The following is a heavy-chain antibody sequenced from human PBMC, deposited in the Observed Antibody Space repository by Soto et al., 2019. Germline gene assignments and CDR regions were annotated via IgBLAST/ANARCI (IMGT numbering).Heavy chain of an antibody. CDR2: IKSKTDGGTT. J-gene: IGHJ6*02. Sequence: PGGSLRLSCAASGFTFSNAWMNLVRQAPGKGLEWVGRIKSKTDGGTTDYAAPVKGRFTISRDDSKSTLYLQMNSLKTEDTAVYYCTTTRPINWNPSFYGMDVWGQGTTVTVSS. D-gene: IGHD1-1*01. V-gene: IGHV3-15*07. CDR1: GFTFSNAW. CDR3: TTTRPINWNPSFYGMDV.